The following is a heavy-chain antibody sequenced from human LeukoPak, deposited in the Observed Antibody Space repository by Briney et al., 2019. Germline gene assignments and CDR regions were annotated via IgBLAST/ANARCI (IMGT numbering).Heavy chain of an antibody. D-gene: IGHD2-2*01. CDR1: GFTFTNDW. V-gene: IGHV3-23*01. CDR2: ISGSGGST. J-gene: IGHJ4*02. Sequence: PGGSLRLSWAASGFTFTNDWMNWVRQAPGKGLEWVSAISGSGGSTYYADSVKGRFTISRDNSKNTLYLQMNSLRAEDTAVYYCAKRVPAAPLDYWGQGTLVTVSS. CDR3: AKRVPAAPLDY.